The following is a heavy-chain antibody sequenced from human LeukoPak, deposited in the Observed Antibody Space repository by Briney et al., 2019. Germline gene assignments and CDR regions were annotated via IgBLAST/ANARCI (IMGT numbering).Heavy chain of an antibody. CDR2: IIPIFGTA. CDR1: GGTFSSYA. CDR3: ARDNGDHCSSTSCCPITGYYYYMDV. D-gene: IGHD2-2*01. J-gene: IGHJ6*03. Sequence: ASVKVSCKASGGTFSSYAISWVRQAPGQGLEWMGGIIPIFGTANYAQKFQGRVTITTDESTSTAYMELSSLRSEDTAVYYCARDNGDHCSSTSCCPITGYYYYMDVWGKGTTVTVSS. V-gene: IGHV1-69*05.